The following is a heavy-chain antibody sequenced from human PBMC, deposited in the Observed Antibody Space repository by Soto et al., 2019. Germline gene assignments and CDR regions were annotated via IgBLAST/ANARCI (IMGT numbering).Heavy chain of an antibody. CDR1: GFTVSWSVMPG. V-gene: IGHV3-33*01. Sequence: PGGSLRLSCAASGFTVSWSVMPGMHWVRQAPGKGLEWVSAIWGEGGSQQRYADSVRGRFTISRDNSKNILYLQMNSLRVEDTAVYYCARDMGSSPFDYWGPGTLVTVSS. D-gene: IGHD3-10*01. CDR3: ARDMGSSPFDY. J-gene: IGHJ4*02. CDR2: IWGEGGSQQ.